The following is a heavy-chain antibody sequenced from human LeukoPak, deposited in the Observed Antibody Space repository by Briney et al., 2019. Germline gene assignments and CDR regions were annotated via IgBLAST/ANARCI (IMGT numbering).Heavy chain of an antibody. J-gene: IGHJ4*02. CDR1: GFTFSSYA. V-gene: IGHV3-23*01. CDR2: IGGRDGST. CDR3: AKGHYYGSGSLDY. D-gene: IGHD3-10*01. Sequence: GGSLRLSCAASGFTFSSYAMSWVRQAPGKGLEWVPVIGGRDGSTYYADSVKGRFTISRDNSKNTLYVQMNSLRAEDTAVYYCAKGHYYGSGSLDYWGQGTLVTVSS.